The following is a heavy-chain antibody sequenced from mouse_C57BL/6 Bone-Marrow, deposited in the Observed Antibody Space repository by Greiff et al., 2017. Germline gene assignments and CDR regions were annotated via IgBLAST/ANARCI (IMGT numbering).Heavy chain of an antibody. V-gene: IGHV1-55*01. J-gene: IGHJ2*01. Sequence: QVQLQQPGAELVKPGASVKMSCKASGYTFTSYWITWVKQRPGQGLEWIGDIYPGSGSTNYNEKFKSKATLTVDTSSSTAYMQLSSLTSEDSAVYDCAREAYYSNYFDYWGQGTTLTVSS. CDR2: IYPGSGST. CDR1: GYTFTSYW. D-gene: IGHD2-5*01. CDR3: AREAYYSNYFDY.